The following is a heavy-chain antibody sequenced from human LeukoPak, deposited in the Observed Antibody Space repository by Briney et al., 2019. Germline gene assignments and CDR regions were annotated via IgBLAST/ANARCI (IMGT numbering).Heavy chain of an antibody. Sequence: GGSLRLSCAASGFIYSSYGMHWVRQAPGKGLEWVAVIWFDGSNKYYVDSVKGRFTISRDNSKNTLYLQMNSLRAEDTAVYCCARDVMATPARLVYFDYWGQGTLVTVSS. V-gene: IGHV3-33*01. CDR3: ARDVMATPARLVYFDY. CDR2: IWFDGSNK. J-gene: IGHJ4*02. D-gene: IGHD5-24*01. CDR1: GFIYSSYG.